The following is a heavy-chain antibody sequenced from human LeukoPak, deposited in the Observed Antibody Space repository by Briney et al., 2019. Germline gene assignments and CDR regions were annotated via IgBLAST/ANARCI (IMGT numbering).Heavy chain of an antibody. Sequence: GASVKVSCKASGYTFTGYYMHWVRQAPGQGLEWMGWINPNSGGTNYAQKFQGRVTMTRDTSISTAYMELSRLRSDDTAVYYCARAAGSSNPIFDYWGQGTLVTVSS. CDR3: ARAAGSSNPIFDY. CDR2: INPNSGGT. CDR1: GYTFTGYY. J-gene: IGHJ4*02. V-gene: IGHV1-2*02. D-gene: IGHD1-26*01.